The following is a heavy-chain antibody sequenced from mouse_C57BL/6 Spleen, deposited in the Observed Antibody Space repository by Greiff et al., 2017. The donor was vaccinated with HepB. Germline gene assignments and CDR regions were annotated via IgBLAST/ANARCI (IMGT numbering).Heavy chain of an antibody. CDR2: IDPNSGGT. CDR3: ATYSNYTWFAY. Sequence: QVQLQQPGAELVKPGASGKLSCKASGNTLTSYWMNWVKRRPGGGLEWMGRIDPNSGGTKYNEKFKSKATLTVDKPSSTAYMQLSSLTSEDSAVYYCATYSNYTWFAYWGQGTLVTVSA. J-gene: IGHJ3*01. D-gene: IGHD2-5*01. V-gene: IGHV1-72*01. CDR1: GNTLTSYW.